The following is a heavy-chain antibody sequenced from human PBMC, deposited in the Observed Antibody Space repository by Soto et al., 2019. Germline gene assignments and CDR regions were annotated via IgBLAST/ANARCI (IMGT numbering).Heavy chain of an antibody. J-gene: IGHJ4*02. CDR1: GGSISSSSYY. Sequence: QLQLQESGPGLVKPSETLSLTCTVSGGSISSSSYYWGWIRQPPGKGLEWIGSIYYSGSTYYNPSLQSRAPLSVDTSKHPFSLKLSSVTAADTAVYYCASHTPAISISDHWGQGTLVTVSS. V-gene: IGHV4-39*01. CDR3: ASHTPAISISDH. D-gene: IGHD2-15*01. CDR2: IYYSGST.